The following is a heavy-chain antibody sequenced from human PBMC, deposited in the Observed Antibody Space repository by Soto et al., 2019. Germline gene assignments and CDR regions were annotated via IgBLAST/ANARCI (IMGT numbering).Heavy chain of an antibody. D-gene: IGHD3-22*01. Sequence: ETLSLTCAVYGGSFSGYYWSWIRQPPGKGLEWIGEINHSGSTNYNPSLKSRVTISVDTSKNQFSLKLSSVTAADTAVYYCARGGYYDSSGYQDYWGQGTLVTVSS. CDR1: GGSFSGYY. J-gene: IGHJ4*02. V-gene: IGHV4-34*01. CDR3: ARGGYYDSSGYQDY. CDR2: INHSGST.